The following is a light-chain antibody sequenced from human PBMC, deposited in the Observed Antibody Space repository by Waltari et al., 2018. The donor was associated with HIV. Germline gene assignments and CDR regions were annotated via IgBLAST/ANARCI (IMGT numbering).Light chain of an antibody. Sequence: EIVLTQSPATLSLSPGERATLSCRASQSVSNYLAWYQKKPGQAPRLLIYDASNRATGIPARFSGSGSGTDFTLTISSLEPEDFALYYCQQRSNWPPITFGQGTRLEIK. CDR1: QSVSNY. CDR3: QQRSNWPPIT. CDR2: DAS. J-gene: IGKJ5*01. V-gene: IGKV3-11*01.